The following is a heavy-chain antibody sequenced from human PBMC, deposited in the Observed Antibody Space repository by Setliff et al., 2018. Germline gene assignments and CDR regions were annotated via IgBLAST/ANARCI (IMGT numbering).Heavy chain of an antibody. J-gene: IGHJ4*02. Sequence: SETLSLTCTVSGGSISSGTYYWSWIRQSAGKGLEWIGRLHTSGSIDYNPSLKSRVTISVDTSKNQFSLRLRSVTAADTAVYFCARDNTMVGATDYWGLGTLVTAPQ. V-gene: IGHV4-61*02. CDR1: GGSISSGTYY. CDR3: ARDNTMVGATDY. CDR2: LHTSGSI. D-gene: IGHD1-26*01.